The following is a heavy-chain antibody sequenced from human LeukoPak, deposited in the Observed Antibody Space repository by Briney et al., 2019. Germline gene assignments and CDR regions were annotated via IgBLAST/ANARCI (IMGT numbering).Heavy chain of an antibody. D-gene: IGHD6-13*01. CDR1: GFTFSSYG. CDR3: AKVLSSSWGYFGF. Sequence: GGSLRLSCAASGFTFSSYGMHWGRQAPGKGLEWVAFIRNDGGDEYYADSMKGRFTISRDNSKNTLYLQMNSLKAEDTAVYYCAKVLSSSWGYFGFWGQGTLVTVSS. V-gene: IGHV3-30*02. CDR2: IRNDGGDE. J-gene: IGHJ4*02.